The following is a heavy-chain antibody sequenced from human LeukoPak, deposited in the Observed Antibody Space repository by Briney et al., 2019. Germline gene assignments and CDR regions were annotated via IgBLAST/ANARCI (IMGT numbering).Heavy chain of an antibody. V-gene: IGHV3-21*01. J-gene: IGHJ4*02. D-gene: IGHD1-26*01. CDR3: AGESLRVVGATTVDS. Sequence: GGSLRLSRAASGFTFRSYSMNWVRQAPGKGLEWVSSINSDSNYIYYADSVQGRFTISRDNAKNSLYLQMNSLRAEDTAVYYCAGESLRVVGATTVDSWGQGTLVTVSS. CDR1: GFTFRSYS. CDR2: INSDSNYI.